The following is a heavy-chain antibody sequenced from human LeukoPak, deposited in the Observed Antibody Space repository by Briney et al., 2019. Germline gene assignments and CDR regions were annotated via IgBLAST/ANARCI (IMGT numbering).Heavy chain of an antibody. V-gene: IGHV3-23*01. D-gene: IGHD4-17*01. CDR2: ISGSGGST. CDR1: GFTFSSYA. CDR3: AKDPNGDYIGTFDI. Sequence: GGSLRLSCAASGFTFSSYAMSWVRQAPGKGLEWVSAISGSGGSTYYADSVRGRFAISRDNSKNTLYLQMNSLRVEDTAVYFCAKDPNGDYIGTFDIWGQGTMVTVSS. J-gene: IGHJ3*02.